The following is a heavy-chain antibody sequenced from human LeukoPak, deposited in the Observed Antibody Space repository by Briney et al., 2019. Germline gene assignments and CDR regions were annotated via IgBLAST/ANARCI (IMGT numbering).Heavy chain of an antibody. D-gene: IGHD3-22*01. CDR3: ARAVAYYRFDS. J-gene: IGHJ4*02. V-gene: IGHV3-11*01. CDR2: ISSSGNTI. CDR1: GFTFSDYY. Sequence: PGGSLRLSCAASGFTFSDYYMSWIRQAPGKGLEWVSYISSSGNTIYYADSVKGRFTISRDNAKHSLYLQMNSLRAEDTAVYYCARAVAYYRFDSWGQGTLVTISS.